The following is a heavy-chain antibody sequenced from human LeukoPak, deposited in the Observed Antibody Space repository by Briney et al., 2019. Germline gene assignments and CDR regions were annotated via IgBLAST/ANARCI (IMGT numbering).Heavy chain of an antibody. J-gene: IGHJ4*02. CDR1: GFTFSIAW. D-gene: IGHD3-16*01. V-gene: IGHV3-15*01. Sequence: GGSLRLSCAASGFTFSIAWMSWVRQAPGKGLEWVGRIKSKTDGGTTDYAAPVKGRFTISRDDSKNTLYLQMNSLRAEDTAVYYCAKEGDYATTYYFDYWGQGTLVTVSS. CDR2: IKSKTDGGTT. CDR3: AKEGDYATTYYFDY.